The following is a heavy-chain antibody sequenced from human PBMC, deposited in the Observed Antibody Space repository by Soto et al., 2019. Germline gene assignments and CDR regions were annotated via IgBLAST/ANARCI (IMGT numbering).Heavy chain of an antibody. CDR3: ARRPPEQRSFDY. CDR2: VLGSGGSP. D-gene: IGHD6-13*01. J-gene: IGHJ4*02. Sequence: EVQLLESGGSLVQPGGSLRLSCAASGFTFSSFAMHWVRQAPVKGLEWVSGVLGSGGSPDYADAVKGRVTISRDNSRNTLFLQMSGLRAEDTAIYYCARRPPEQRSFDYWGQGTQVTVSS. V-gene: IGHV3-23*01. CDR1: GFTFSSFA.